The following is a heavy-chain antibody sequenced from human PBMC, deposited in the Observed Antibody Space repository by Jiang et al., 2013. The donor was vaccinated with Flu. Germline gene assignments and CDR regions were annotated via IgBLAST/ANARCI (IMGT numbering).Heavy chain of an antibody. D-gene: IGHD2-2*02. V-gene: IGHV2-5*02. J-gene: IGHJ3*02. CDR3: AHRRSYWGQVITAIGGFDM. Sequence: PTQTLTLTCTFSGFSLNSSGVGVGWIRQPPGKALEWLGIIYWDDDKDYRPSLKSRLTITKYTSKNQVVLTMTNMDPVDTATYYCAHRRSYWGQVITAIGGFDMWGQGTMVTVSS. CDR1: GFSLNSSGVG. CDR2: IYWDDDK.